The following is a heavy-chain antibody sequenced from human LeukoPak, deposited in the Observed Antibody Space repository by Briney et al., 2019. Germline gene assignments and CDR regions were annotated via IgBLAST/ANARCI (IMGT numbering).Heavy chain of an antibody. CDR3: ARSDGYGLVGI. CDR2: IYSSGST. D-gene: IGHD3-10*01. Sequence: SETLSLTCAVYGGSFSGYYWSWIRQPPGKTLEWIGSIYSSGSTYYNPSLKSRVIIIIDTPKNHFSLTLSSVTAADTAVYYCARSDGYGLVGIWGQGTMVTVSS. J-gene: IGHJ3*02. CDR1: GGSFSGYY. V-gene: IGHV4-34*01.